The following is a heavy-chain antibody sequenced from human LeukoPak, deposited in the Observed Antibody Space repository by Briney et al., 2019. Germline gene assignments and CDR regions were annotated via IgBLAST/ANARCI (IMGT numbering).Heavy chain of an antibody. CDR3: AKDLGACGRYCISY. Sequence: GGSLRLSCAASGFTLSNSHMSWVRQAPGKGLEWVSSITASDGAYYADPVKGRFTISRDSARNTQYLQMNSLRADDTAIYYCAKDLGACGRYCISYWGQGTLVTVSS. CDR1: GFTLSNSH. D-gene: IGHD2-21*01. J-gene: IGHJ4*02. CDR2: ITASDGA. V-gene: IGHV3-23*01.